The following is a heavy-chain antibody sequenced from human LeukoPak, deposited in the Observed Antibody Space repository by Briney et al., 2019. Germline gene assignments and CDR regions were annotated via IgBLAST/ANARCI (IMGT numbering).Heavy chain of an antibody. CDR1: GFTFSSYG. V-gene: IGHV3-33*01. D-gene: IGHD3-10*01. CDR2: IWYDGSNK. Sequence: GGSLRLSCAASGFTFSSYGMHWVRQAPGKGLEWVAVIWYDGSNKYYADSVKGRFTISRDNSKNTLYLQMDSLRAEDTAVYYCARGSWFGEVRYYFDYWGQGTLVTVSS. J-gene: IGHJ4*02. CDR3: ARGSWFGEVRYYFDY.